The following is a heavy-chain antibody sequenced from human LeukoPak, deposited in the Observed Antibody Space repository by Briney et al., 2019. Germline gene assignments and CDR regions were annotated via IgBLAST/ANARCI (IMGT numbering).Heavy chain of an antibody. V-gene: IGHV1-69*05. CDR2: IIPIFGTA. D-gene: IGHD6-13*01. Sequence: SVKVSCKASGGTFSSYAISWVRQAPGQGLEWMGGIIPIFGTANYAQKFQGRVTITTDESTSTAYMELSSLRSEDTAVYYCARGPIAAAGTSVFMDVWGKGTTVTVSS. CDR1: GGTFSSYA. CDR3: ARGPIAAAGTSVFMDV. J-gene: IGHJ6*03.